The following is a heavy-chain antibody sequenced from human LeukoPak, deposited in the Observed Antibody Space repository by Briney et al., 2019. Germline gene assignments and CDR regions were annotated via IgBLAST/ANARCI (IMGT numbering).Heavy chain of an antibody. J-gene: IGHJ2*01. CDR1: GFTFSSFR. D-gene: IGHD2-8*02. Sequence: GGSLRLSCAASGFTFSSFRMHWVRQAPGKGLEWVSSISTSSTFIYYADSVKGRFTISRDNAKNSLYLQMNSLRAEDTAVYYCARDPTDWWSRSGWYFDLWGRGTLVTVSS. CDR2: ISTSSTFI. V-gene: IGHV3-21*01. CDR3: ARDPTDWWSRSGWYFDL.